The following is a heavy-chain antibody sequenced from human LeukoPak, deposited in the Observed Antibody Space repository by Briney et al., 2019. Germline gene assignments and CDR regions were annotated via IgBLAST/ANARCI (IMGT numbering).Heavy chain of an antibody. J-gene: IGHJ5*02. D-gene: IGHD6-13*01. CDR1: GYSISSGYY. CDR2: IYHSGST. Sequence: SETLSLTCAVSGYSISSGYYWGWIRQPPGKGLEWIGSIYHSGSTYYNPSLKSRVTISVDTSKNQFSLNLSSVTAADTAVYYCARGGIVAAGTSRFDTWGQGTLVTVSS. CDR3: ARGGIVAAGTSRFDT. V-gene: IGHV4-38-2*01.